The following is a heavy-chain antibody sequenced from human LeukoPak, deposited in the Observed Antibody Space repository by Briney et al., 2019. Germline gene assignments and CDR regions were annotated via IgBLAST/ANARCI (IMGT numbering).Heavy chain of an antibody. CDR2: IYTSGST. CDR1: GGSISSGSYY. V-gene: IGHV4-61*02. D-gene: IGHD1-26*01. CDR3: ARHRHGSYSGGFVDY. Sequence: SETLSLTCTVSGGSISSGSYYWSWIRRPAGKGLEWIGRIYTSGSTNYNPSLKSRVTISVDTSKNQFSLKLSSVTAADTAVYYCARHRHGSYSGGFVDYWGQGTLVTVSS. J-gene: IGHJ4*02.